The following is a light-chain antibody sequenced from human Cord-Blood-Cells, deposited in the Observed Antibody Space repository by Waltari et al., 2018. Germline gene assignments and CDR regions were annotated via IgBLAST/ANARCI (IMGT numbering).Light chain of an antibody. Sequence: QSALTQPASVSGSPGQSITISCPGTSSDVGSSNLVSWYQQHPGKAPKLMIYEGSKRPSGVSNSFSGSKSGDTASLTIAGLQAEDEADYYCCSYAGSSTWVFGGGTKLTVL. CDR3: CSYAGSSTWV. J-gene: IGLJ3*02. CDR2: EGS. V-gene: IGLV2-23*01. CDR1: SSDVGSSNL.